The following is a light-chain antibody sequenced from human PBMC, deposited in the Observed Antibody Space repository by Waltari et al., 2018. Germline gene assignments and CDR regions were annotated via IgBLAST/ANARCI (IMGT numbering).Light chain of an antibody. CDR3: QSSDSSGSYVL. V-gene: IGLV3-25*03. Sequence: SYGLTQAPSVSVSPGQTARITCSGDTLPEDSAYWYQQKPGQAPVLVIYKDSERPSGIPERFSGSRAGTTVALTINGVQAEDEAEYYCQSSDSSGSYVLFGGGTKLTVL. J-gene: IGLJ3*02. CDR2: KDS. CDR1: TLPEDS.